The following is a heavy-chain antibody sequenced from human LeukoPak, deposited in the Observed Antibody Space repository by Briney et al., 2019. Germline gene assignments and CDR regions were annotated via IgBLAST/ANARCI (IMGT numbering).Heavy chain of an antibody. CDR3: ARELLFYYFDY. V-gene: IGHV3-7*03. J-gene: IGHJ4*02. CDR2: IKEDGSEK. CDR1: GFTFSESW. Sequence: GGSLRLSCAASGFTFSESWMTWVRQAPGKGLEWVANIKEDGSEKYHVDSVKGRFTIYRDNAQDSLSLQMNSLRAEDTAVYYCARELLFYYFDYWGQGTLVTVSS. D-gene: IGHD2-15*01.